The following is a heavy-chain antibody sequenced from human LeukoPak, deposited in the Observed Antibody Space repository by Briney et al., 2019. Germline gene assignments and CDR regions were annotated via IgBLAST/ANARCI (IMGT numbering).Heavy chain of an antibody. CDR1: GFAVSDNY. V-gene: IGHV3-53*01. D-gene: IGHD6-13*01. Sequence: GGSLRLSCAASGFAVSDNYMSWVRQAPGKGLEWVSVMYSGGDTYYADSVKGRFTFSRDISKNTLYLQMNGLRTEDTAMYYCARDAPQVPAAGVLASWGQGTLVTVSS. J-gene: IGHJ5*02. CDR3: ARDAPQVPAAGVLAS. CDR2: MYSGGDT.